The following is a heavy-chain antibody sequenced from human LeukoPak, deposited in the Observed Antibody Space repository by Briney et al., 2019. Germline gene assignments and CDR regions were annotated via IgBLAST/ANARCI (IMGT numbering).Heavy chain of an antibody. V-gene: IGHV3-13*01. Sequence: GGSLRLSCAASGFTFIDYDMHWVRQVLGKGLEWISAIGIRGDTHYSGSVKGRFTISRENAESSLYLQMNSLRAEDTAVYYCARGGIQVSGIDEFDYWGQGTLVTVSS. CDR2: IGIRGDT. CDR1: GFTFIDYD. CDR3: ARGGIQVSGIDEFDY. D-gene: IGHD6-19*01. J-gene: IGHJ4*02.